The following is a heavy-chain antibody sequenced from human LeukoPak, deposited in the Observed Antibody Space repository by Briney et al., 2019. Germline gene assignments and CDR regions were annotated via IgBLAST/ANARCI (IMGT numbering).Heavy chain of an antibody. CDR1: GFTFSSYA. CDR2: ISGGGGST. J-gene: IGHJ4*02. V-gene: IGHV3-23*01. D-gene: IGHD3-16*02. CDR3: AKQTFGGVLVIPPFDC. Sequence: GGSLRLSCAASGFTFSSYAMSWVRQAPGKGLEWVSAISGGGGSTYYADSVKGRFTISRDNSKNTLYLQMNSLRAEDTAVYYCAKQTFGGVLVIPPFDCWGQGTLVTVSS.